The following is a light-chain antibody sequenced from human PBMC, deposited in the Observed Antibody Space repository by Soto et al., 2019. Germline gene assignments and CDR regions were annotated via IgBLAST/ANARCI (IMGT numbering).Light chain of an antibody. J-gene: IGKJ3*01. CDR2: DAS. V-gene: IGKV1-13*02. CDR1: QGISSA. Sequence: AIQLTQSPSSLSASVGDRVTITCRASQGISSALAWYQQKPGKAPKLLIYDASSLESGVPSRFSGSGSGTDFTLTISILQPEDFATYYCQQFNSYPLLFTFGPGTKVDIK. CDR3: QQFNSYPLLFT.